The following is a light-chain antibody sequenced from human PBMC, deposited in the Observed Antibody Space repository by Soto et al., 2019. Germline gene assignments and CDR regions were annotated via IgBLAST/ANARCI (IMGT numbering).Light chain of an antibody. J-gene: IGKJ4*01. CDR3: QQANSFPLT. CDR2: AAS. Sequence: DIQMSQSPSSVSASVGDRVTITCRASQDITNWLAWYQQKPGKAPKLLIYAASGLPSGVPSRFSGSGSGTDFTLTISSLQPEDFATYYCQQANSFPLTFGGGTEVDIK. V-gene: IGKV1-12*01. CDR1: QDITNW.